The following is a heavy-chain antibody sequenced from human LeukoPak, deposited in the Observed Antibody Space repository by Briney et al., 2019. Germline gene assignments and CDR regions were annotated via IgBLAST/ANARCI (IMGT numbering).Heavy chain of an antibody. Sequence: SETLPLTCTVSGGSISSSSFYWDWIRQPPGKGLEWIGTIFYSGSTYYNPSLKSRITISVDTSKNQFSLKLSSVTAADTAVYYCARHSRSGYSDYESAFDIWGQGTMVTVSS. D-gene: IGHD5-12*01. CDR3: ARHSRSGYSDYESAFDI. CDR1: GGSISSSSFY. J-gene: IGHJ3*02. CDR2: IFYSGST. V-gene: IGHV4-39*01.